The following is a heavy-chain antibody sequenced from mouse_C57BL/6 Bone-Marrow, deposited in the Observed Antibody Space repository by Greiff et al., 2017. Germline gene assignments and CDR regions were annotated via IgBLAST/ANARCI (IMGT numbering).Heavy chain of an antibody. Sequence: EVKLVESGGDLVKPGGSLKLSCAASGFTFSSYGMSWVRQTPDKRLEWVATISSGGSYTYYPDSVKGRFTISRDNATTTLYLQMSSLKSEDTAMYDGARPEGYYYGSSYYWYFDVWGKGTTVTVSS. CDR3: ARPEGYYYGSSYYWYFDV. CDR2: ISSGGSYT. D-gene: IGHD1-1*01. V-gene: IGHV5-6*01. J-gene: IGHJ1*03. CDR1: GFTFSSYG.